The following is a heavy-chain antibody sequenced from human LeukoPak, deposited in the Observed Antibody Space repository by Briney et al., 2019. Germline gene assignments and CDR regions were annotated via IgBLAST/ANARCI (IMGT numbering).Heavy chain of an antibody. D-gene: IGHD6-13*01. V-gene: IGHV4-39*01. CDR2: IYYSGST. J-gene: IGHJ4*02. CDR3: ATSRGGSSWYRDYFDY. Sequence: SETLSLTCTVSGGSISSSSYYWGWIRQPPGKGLEWIGSIYYSGSTYYNPSLKSRVTISVDTSKNQFSLKLSSVTAADTAVYYCATSRGGSSWYRDYFDYWGQGTLVTVSS. CDR1: GGSISSSSYY.